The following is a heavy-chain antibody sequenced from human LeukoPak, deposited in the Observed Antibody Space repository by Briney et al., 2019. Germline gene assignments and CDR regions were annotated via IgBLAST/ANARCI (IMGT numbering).Heavy chain of an antibody. CDR3: ARFVRYCSSTSCFYFDS. Sequence: GGSLRLSCAASGFTFSSYAMSWVRQAPGKGLEWVSAISGSGGSTYYADSVKGRFTISRDNSKNTLYLQMNSLRAEDTAVYYCARFVRYCSSTSCFYFDSWGQGTLVTVSS. V-gene: IGHV3-23*01. J-gene: IGHJ4*02. D-gene: IGHD2-2*01. CDR1: GFTFSSYA. CDR2: ISGSGGST.